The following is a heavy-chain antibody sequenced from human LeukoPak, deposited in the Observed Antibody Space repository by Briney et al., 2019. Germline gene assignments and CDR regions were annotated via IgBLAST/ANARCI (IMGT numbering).Heavy chain of an antibody. V-gene: IGHV3-7*01. D-gene: IGHD3-22*01. CDR2: INQDGSEK. Sequence: PGGSLRLSCEASGFSFSTYWMSWVRQAPGKGLEWVGNINQDGSEKHYLDSMRGRFTISRDNAKNSLFLQMNSLKAEDTAVYFCARDLYYVDRGGYYASDYWGQGTLVTVSS. CDR1: GFSFSTYW. J-gene: IGHJ4*02. CDR3: ARDLYYVDRGGYYASDY.